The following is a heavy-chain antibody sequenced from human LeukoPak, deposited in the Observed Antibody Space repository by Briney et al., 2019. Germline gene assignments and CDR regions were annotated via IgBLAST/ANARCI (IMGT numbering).Heavy chain of an antibody. CDR1: GYTFTSYY. D-gene: IGHD3-22*01. Sequence: PGASVKVSCKASGYTFTSYYMHWVRQAPGQGLEWMGIINPSGGSTSYAQKFQGRVTMTRDMSTSTVYMELSSPRSEDTAVYYCARVDYDSSGYYYFDYWGQGTLVTVSS. CDR3: ARVDYDSSGYYYFDY. V-gene: IGHV1-46*01. J-gene: IGHJ4*02. CDR2: INPSGGST.